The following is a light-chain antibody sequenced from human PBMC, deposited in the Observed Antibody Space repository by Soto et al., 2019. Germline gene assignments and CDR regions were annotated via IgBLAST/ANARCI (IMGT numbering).Light chain of an antibody. J-gene: IGLJ1*01. CDR1: SSDVGGYNF. Sequence: QSALTQPASVSGSHGQSITISCTGTSSDVGGYNFVSWYQQHPGKAPKLMIYEVSSRPSGVSNRFSGSKSGNTASLTISGLQPEDEADYYCSSYTTSSTVVFGTGTKVTVL. V-gene: IGLV2-14*03. CDR3: SSYTTSSTVV. CDR2: EVS.